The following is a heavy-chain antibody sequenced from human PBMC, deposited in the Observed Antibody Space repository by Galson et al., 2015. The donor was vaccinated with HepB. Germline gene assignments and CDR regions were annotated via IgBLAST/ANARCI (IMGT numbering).Heavy chain of an antibody. D-gene: IGHD4-17*01. J-gene: IGHJ3*02. CDR3: ARAEVIYGDYGDAFDI. V-gene: IGHV3-30-3*01. Sequence: SLRLSCAASGFTFSSYAMHWVRQAPGKGLEWVAVISYDGSNKYYADSVKGRFTISRDNSRNTLYVQMNSLRGEDTALYYCARAEVIYGDYGDAFDIWGQGTRVTVSS. CDR1: GFTFSSYA. CDR2: ISYDGSNK.